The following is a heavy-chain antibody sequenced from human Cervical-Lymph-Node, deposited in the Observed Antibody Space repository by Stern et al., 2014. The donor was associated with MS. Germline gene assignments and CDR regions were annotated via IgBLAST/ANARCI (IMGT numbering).Heavy chain of an antibody. D-gene: IGHD4-17*01. CDR3: AREGNGDYDQFAFDV. CDR2: IYYSGTA. CDR1: GGSISSYY. J-gene: IGHJ3*01. V-gene: IGHV4-59*01. Sequence: VQLQESGPGLVKPSETLSLSCIFSGGSISSYYWSWIRQPPGKGLELIGYIYYSGTANYNPSLKSRVTISIDTSKNQFSLMLTSVTAADTAVYYCAREGNGDYDQFAFDVWGQGTMVTVSS.